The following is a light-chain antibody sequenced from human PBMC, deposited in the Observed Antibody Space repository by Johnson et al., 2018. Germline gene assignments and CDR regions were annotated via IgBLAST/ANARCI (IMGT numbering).Light chain of an antibody. CDR1: SSNIGNNY. V-gene: IGLV1-51*02. Sequence: QSVSTQPPSVSAAPGQKVTISCSGSSSNIGNNYVSWYQQLPGTAPKLLIYENNKRPSGIPDRFSGSKSGTSATLGITGLQTGDEADYYCGTWDSSLSAGNVFGTGTKVTV. CDR2: ENN. J-gene: IGLJ1*01. CDR3: GTWDSSLSAGNV.